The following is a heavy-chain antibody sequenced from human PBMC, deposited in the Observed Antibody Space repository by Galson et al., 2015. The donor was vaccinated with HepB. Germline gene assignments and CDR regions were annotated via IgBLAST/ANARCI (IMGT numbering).Heavy chain of an antibody. V-gene: IGHV3-64*05. CDR3: VRFNITSRAFHV. J-gene: IGHJ3*01. Sequence: SLRLSCAASGFTFSNYAFHWVRQAPGKGLEYVSSINPNGDGTSYADSVKGRFTVLRDNSKQTLYAQMSSLRPEDTAVYHCVRFNITSRAFHVWGQGTKVTVSP. CDR1: GFTFSNYA. D-gene: IGHD3-3*01. CDR2: INPNGDGT.